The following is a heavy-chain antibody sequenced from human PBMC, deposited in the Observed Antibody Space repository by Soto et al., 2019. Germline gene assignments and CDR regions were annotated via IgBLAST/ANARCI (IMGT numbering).Heavy chain of an antibody. CDR3: ARQYSYYYDSSGARGWFDP. D-gene: IGHD3-22*01. V-gene: IGHV5-51*01. CDR2: IYPGDSDT. J-gene: IGHJ5*02. Sequence: GESLKISCKGSGYSCTSYWIGWVRQMPGKGLEWMGIIYPGDSDTRYSPSFQGQVTISADKSISTAYLQWSSLKASDTAMYYCARQYSYYYDSSGARGWFDPWGQGTLVTVSS. CDR1: GYSCTSYW.